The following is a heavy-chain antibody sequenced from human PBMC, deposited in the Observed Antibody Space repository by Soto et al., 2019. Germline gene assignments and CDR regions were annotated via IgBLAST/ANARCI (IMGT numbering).Heavy chain of an antibody. D-gene: IGHD2-15*01. J-gene: IGHJ4*02. V-gene: IGHV3-74*01. CDR3: ARERGGYSSDF. Sequence: EVQLVESGGGLVQPGGSLRLSCAASGFAFSTYWMHWLRQVPGKGLVWVSRINGDGSYTNYADSVKGRFTISRDNAKNTLYLQRNRLRAEDTAVYYCARERGGYSSDFWGQGTLVTVSS. CDR2: INGDGSYT. CDR1: GFAFSTYW.